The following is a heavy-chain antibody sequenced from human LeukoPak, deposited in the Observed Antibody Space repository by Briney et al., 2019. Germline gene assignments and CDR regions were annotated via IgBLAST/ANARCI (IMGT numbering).Heavy chain of an antibody. Sequence: ASVKVSCKASGYTFTSYDINWVRQATGQGLEWMGWTNPNSGNTGYAQKFQGRVTMTRNTSISTAYMELSSLRSVDTAVYYCAREVVVTAIWSYYYYGMDVWGQGTTVTVSS. J-gene: IGHJ6*02. CDR2: TNPNSGNT. V-gene: IGHV1-8*01. D-gene: IGHD2-21*02. CDR3: AREVVVTAIWSYYYYGMDV. CDR1: GYTFTSYD.